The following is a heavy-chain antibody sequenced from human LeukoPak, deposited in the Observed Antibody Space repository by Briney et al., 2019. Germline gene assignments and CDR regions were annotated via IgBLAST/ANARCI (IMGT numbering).Heavy chain of an antibody. CDR2: IYYSGTT. V-gene: IGHV4-59*01. D-gene: IGHD4-17*01. Sequence: PSETLSLTCAVSGGSIGSYYWSWLRQPPGRGLEWSGYIYYSGTTNYNPSLKSRVTISVDTSKNQFSLKLTSVTAADTAIYYCAREGHQTTVPEGLDVWGKGTTVTVSS. CDR1: GGSIGSYY. CDR3: AREGHQTTVPEGLDV. J-gene: IGHJ6*04.